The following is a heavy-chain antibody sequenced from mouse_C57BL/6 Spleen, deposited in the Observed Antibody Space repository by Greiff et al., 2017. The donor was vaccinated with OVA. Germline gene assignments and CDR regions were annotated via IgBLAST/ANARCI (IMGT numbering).Heavy chain of an antibody. V-gene: IGHV1-55*01. CDR2: IYPGSGST. Sequence: VKLMESGAELVKPGASVKMSCKASGYTFTSYWITWVKQRPGQGLEWLGDIYPGSGSTNYNEKFKSKATLTVDTSSSTAYMQLSSLTSEDSAVYYCARRGNYWGQGTSVTVSS. CDR1: GYTFTSYW. CDR3: ARRGNY. J-gene: IGHJ4*01.